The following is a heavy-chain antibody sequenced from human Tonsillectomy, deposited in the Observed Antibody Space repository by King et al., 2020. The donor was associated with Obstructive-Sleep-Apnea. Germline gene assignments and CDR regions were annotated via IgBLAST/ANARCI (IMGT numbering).Heavy chain of an antibody. V-gene: IGHV3-9*01. CDR3: TIDMFY. Sequence: VQLVESGGGLVQPGRSLRLSCATSGITFNTSAMHWVRQAPGKGLEWVSGISWSRGNVGYADFVKGRFIISKDATKNSLFLQMNGLRTEDTALYFCTIDMFYWGQGTLVTVSS. CDR1: GITFNTSA. D-gene: IGHD3-10*02. CDR2: ISWSRGNV. J-gene: IGHJ4*02.